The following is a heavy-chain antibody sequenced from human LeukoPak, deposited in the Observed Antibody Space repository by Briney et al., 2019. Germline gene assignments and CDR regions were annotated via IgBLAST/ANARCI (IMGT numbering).Heavy chain of an antibody. J-gene: IGHJ4*02. CDR2: IYPDDSDT. D-gene: IGHD6-13*01. CDR1: GYTFPYYW. V-gene: IGHV5-51*01. Sequence: GESLKISCKGSGYTFPYYWIAWVRQMPGKGLEWMGIIYPDDSDTRYSPSFQGLVTISADKSITTAYLQWSSLKASDTAMYYCARLRSSSWCTVDYWGQGTLVTVSS. CDR3: ARLRSSSWCTVDY.